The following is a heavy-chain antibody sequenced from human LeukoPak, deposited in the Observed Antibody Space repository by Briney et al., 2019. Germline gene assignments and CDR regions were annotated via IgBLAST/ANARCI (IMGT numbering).Heavy chain of an antibody. CDR3: ASHGDYYYYYMDV. J-gene: IGHJ6*03. CDR1: GFTVSSNY. D-gene: IGHD4-17*01. Sequence: GGSLRLSCAASGFTVSSNYMSWVRQAPGKGLEWVSVIYSGGSTYYADSVKGRFTISRDNSKNTLHLQMNSLRAEDTAVYYCASHGDYYYYYMDVWGKGTTVTISS. CDR2: IYSGGST. V-gene: IGHV3-66*04.